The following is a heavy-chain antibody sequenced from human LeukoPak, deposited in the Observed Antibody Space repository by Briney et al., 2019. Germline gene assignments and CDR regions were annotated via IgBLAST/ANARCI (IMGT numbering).Heavy chain of an antibody. CDR3: ARVVAAAEGEYYYMDV. CDR2: IYTSGST. Sequence: SETLSLTCTVSGGSISSYYWSWIRQPAGKGLEWIGRIYTSGSTNYNPSLKSRVTMSVDTSKNQFSLKLSSATAADTAVYYCARVVAAAEGEYYYMDVWGKGTTVTVSS. D-gene: IGHD6-13*01. V-gene: IGHV4-4*07. J-gene: IGHJ6*03. CDR1: GGSISSYY.